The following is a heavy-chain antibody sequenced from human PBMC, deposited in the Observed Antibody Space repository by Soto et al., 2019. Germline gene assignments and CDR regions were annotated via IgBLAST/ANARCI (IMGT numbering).Heavy chain of an antibody. Sequence: PSQTLSLTCAISGDSVSSNSAAWNWIRQSPSRGLEWLGRTYYRSKWYNDYAVSVKGRITINPDTSKNQFSLQLNSVTPEDTAVYYCARVGAQYSSSWYEGVYYYYGMDVWGQGTTVTVSS. J-gene: IGHJ6*02. V-gene: IGHV6-1*01. D-gene: IGHD6-13*01. CDR1: GDSVSSNSAA. CDR3: ARVGAQYSSSWYEGVYYYYGMDV. CDR2: TYYRSKWYN.